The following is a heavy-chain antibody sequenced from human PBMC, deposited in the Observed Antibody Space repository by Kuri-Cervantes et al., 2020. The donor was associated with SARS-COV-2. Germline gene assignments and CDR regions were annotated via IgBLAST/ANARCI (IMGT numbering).Heavy chain of an antibody. CDR2: ISGSGGST. D-gene: IGHD3-3*01. CDR3: AKDGGVFWSGYYSH. Sequence: GGSLRPSCAASGFTFSSYAMSWVRQAPGKGLEWVSAISGSGGSTYYADSVKGRFTISRDNSKNTLYLQMNSLRAEDTAVYYCAKDGGVFWSGYYSHWGQGTLVTVSS. J-gene: IGHJ4*02. V-gene: IGHV3-23*01. CDR1: GFTFSSYA.